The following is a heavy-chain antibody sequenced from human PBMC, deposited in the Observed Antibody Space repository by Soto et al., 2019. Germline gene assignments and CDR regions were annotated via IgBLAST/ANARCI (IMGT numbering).Heavy chain of an antibody. CDR1: GFIFSTYG. CDR2: ISYDASNK. Sequence: VQLVESGGGVVQPGRSLRLSCAASGFIFSTYGMHWVRQVPGKGLEWVAVISYDASNKYYADSVKGRFTISRDNSKNTLYLQMNSLRAEDTAVYYCAKPTVAGSNDLDYWGQGTLVTVSS. V-gene: IGHV3-30*18. CDR3: AKPTVAGSNDLDY. J-gene: IGHJ4*02. D-gene: IGHD6-19*01.